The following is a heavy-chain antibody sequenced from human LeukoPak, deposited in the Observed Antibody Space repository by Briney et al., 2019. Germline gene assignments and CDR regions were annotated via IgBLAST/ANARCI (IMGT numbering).Heavy chain of an antibody. CDR2: IYTSGST. CDR1: GGSISSYC. J-gene: IGHJ5*02. Sequence: SETLSLTCTVSGGSISSYCWSWIRQPAGKGLEWIGRIYTSGSTNYNPSLKSRVTMSVDTSKNQFSLKLSSVTAADTAVYYCARAIAVAGIIWFDPWGQGTLVTVSS. CDR3: ARAIAVAGIIWFDP. V-gene: IGHV4-4*07. D-gene: IGHD6-19*01.